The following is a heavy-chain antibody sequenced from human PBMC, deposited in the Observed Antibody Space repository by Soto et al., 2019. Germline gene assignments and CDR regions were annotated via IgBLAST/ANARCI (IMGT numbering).Heavy chain of an antibody. CDR1: GFTFSSYA. CDR2: ISGSGGST. CDR3: AKCSPRYSSGLKAYYFDY. Sequence: EVQLLESGGGLVQPGGSLRLSCAASGFTFSSYAMSWVRQAPGQGLEWVSTISGSGGSTYYADSVKGRFTISRDNSKNTLYLQVNSLRAADTAVYYCAKCSPRYSSGLKAYYFDYWGQGTLVTVSS. J-gene: IGHJ4*02. D-gene: IGHD6-19*01. V-gene: IGHV3-23*01.